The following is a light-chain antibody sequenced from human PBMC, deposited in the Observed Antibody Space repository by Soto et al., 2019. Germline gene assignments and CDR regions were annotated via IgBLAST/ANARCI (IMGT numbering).Light chain of an antibody. CDR3: AAWDDSLSGWM. Sequence: QSVLTQPPSASVTPGQRVTISCSGSSSNIGSHTVNWYQQLPGTAPKVLTYNDNQRPSGVPDRFSGSKSGTSASLAISGPQSEDEADYYCAAWDDSLSGWMFGGGTKLTVL. CDR2: NDN. J-gene: IGLJ3*02. V-gene: IGLV1-44*01. CDR1: SSNIGSHT.